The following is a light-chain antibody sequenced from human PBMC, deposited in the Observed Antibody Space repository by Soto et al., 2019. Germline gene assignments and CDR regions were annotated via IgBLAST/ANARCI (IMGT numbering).Light chain of an antibody. Sequence: DIQMTQSPSSVSASVGDRVTITCRASQGINNWLAWYQQKPGKAPELLIYAVSYLQSGVPSRFSGSGSGTDFTLTINSLQPDDFATYYCQQYKSYWTFGQGTKVDIK. CDR2: AVS. V-gene: IGKV1-12*01. CDR1: QGINNW. J-gene: IGKJ1*01. CDR3: QQYKSYWT.